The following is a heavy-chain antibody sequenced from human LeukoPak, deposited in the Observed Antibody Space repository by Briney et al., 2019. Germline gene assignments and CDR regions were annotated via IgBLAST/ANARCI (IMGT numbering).Heavy chain of an antibody. D-gene: IGHD3-3*01. CDR2: ISANGAKT. V-gene: IGHV3-23*01. CDR3: AKGWSVAMVMAAPGD. J-gene: IGHJ4*02. CDR1: GFTFNSYA. Sequence: GGSLRLSCAASGFTFNSYAMSWVRQAPGKGLEWVSGISANGAKTYYADSVKGRFTISRDNSKNTQSLQMNSLRAEDTALYYCAKGWSVAMVMAAPGDWGQGALVTVSS.